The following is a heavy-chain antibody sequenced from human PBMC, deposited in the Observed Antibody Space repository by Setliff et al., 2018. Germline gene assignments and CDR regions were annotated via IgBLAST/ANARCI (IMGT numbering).Heavy chain of an antibody. CDR3: ARGRGVDTAMVYFDY. J-gene: IGHJ4*02. D-gene: IGHD5-18*01. CDR2: ISSSSSYI. CDR1: EFIFRSYI. Sequence: GGSLRLSCAASEFIFRSYIVSWVRQPPGKGLEWVSSISSSSSYIYYADSVKGRFTISRDNAKNSLYLQMNSLRAEDTAVYYCARGRGVDTAMVYFDYWGQGTLVTSPQ. V-gene: IGHV3-21*01.